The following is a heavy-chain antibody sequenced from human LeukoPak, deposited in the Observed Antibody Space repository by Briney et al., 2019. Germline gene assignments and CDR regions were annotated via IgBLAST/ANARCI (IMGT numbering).Heavy chain of an antibody. CDR1: GFTFSSYS. D-gene: IGHD4-11*01. Sequence: GGSLRLPCAASGFTFSSYSMNWVRQAPGKGLEWVSSISSSSSYIYYADSVKGRFTISRDNAKNSLYLQMNSLRAEDTAVYYCARVDYLLGDAFDIWGQGTMVTVSS. V-gene: IGHV3-21*01. CDR2: ISSSSSYI. CDR3: ARVDYLLGDAFDI. J-gene: IGHJ3*02.